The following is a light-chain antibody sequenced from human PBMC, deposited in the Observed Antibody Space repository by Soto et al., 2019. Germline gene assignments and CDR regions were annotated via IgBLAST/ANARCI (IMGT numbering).Light chain of an antibody. CDR1: SSDVGRYKL. J-gene: IGLJ2*01. CDR3: SSYTTSNTLI. V-gene: IGLV2-14*03. CDR2: DVS. Sequence: QSALTQPASVSGSPGQSITISCTGTSSDVGRYKLVSWYQQHPGKAPKLMIYDVSNRPSGVSNRFSVSKSGNTASLTISGLQAEDEADYYCSSYTTSNTLIFGGGTKLTVL.